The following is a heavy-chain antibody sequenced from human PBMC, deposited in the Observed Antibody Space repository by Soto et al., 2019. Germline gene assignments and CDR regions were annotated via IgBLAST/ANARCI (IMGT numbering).Heavy chain of an antibody. V-gene: IGHV3-21*02. Sequence: EVQLAESGGALVKPGGSLRLSCATSGFAFRTYTMNWVRLAPGKGLEWVSSISATSVYTFYGDSVKGRFTISRDNTRNLLDLQMDSLTAEDTAIYFCTRDAIKWLGENGRGYKMDVWGQGTTVTVSS. J-gene: IGHJ6*02. CDR3: TRDAIKWLGENGRGYKMDV. CDR1: GFAFRTYT. CDR2: ISATSVYT. D-gene: IGHD3-10*01.